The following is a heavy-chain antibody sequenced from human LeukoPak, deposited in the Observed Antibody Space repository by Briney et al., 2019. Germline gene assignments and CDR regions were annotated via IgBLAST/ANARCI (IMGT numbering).Heavy chain of an antibody. V-gene: IGHV4-4*02. CDR1: GGSISSSNW. D-gene: IGHD2-8*01. CDR2: IYHSGST. J-gene: IGHJ6*03. Sequence: PSETLSLTCAVSGGSISSSNWWSWVRQPPGKGLEWIGEIYHSGSTNYNPSLKSRVTISVDKSKNQFSLKLSSVTAADTAVYYCALKSRRYYYYMDVWGKGTTVTVSS. CDR3: ALKSRRYYYYMDV.